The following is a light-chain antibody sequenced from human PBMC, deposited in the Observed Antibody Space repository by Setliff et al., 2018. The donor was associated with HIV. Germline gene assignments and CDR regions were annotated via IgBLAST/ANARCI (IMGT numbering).Light chain of an antibody. J-gene: IGLJ1*01. Sequence: QSVLTQPRSVSGSPGQSVAISCTGTSSDVGNYNYVSWFQQHPGKAPKLMIFDVSKRPSGVPDRFSGSKSGNTASLTISGLQAEDEADYYCSSYTSNDAKVFGTGTKVTVL. CDR2: DVS. CDR3: SSYTSNDAKV. CDR1: SSDVGNYNY. V-gene: IGLV2-11*01.